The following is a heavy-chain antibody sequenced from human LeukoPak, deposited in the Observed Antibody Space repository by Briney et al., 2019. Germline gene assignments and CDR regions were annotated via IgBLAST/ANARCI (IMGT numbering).Heavy chain of an antibody. Sequence: GSSVKVSCKASGGTFSSYAISWVRQAPGQGLEWMGRIIPILGIANYAQKFQGRVTITADKSTSTAYMELSSLRSEDTAVYYCASFHCSSTSCPRWGFDYWGQGTLVTVSS. CDR3: ASFHCSSTSCPRWGFDY. J-gene: IGHJ4*02. CDR1: GGTFSSYA. V-gene: IGHV1-69*04. CDR2: IIPILGIA. D-gene: IGHD2-2*01.